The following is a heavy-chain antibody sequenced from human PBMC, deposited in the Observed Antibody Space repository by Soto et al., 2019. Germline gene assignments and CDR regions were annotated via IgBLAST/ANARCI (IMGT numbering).Heavy chain of an antibody. J-gene: IGHJ4*02. CDR2: INAGNGNT. V-gene: IGHV1-3*01. Sequence: ASVNVSCKASGYTFTSYAMHWVRQAPGQRLEWMGWINAGNGNTKYSQKFQGRVTITRDTSASTAYMELSSPRSEDTAVYYCARSIVVVTALDYWGQGTLVTVSS. CDR3: ARSIVVVTALDY. D-gene: IGHD2-21*02. CDR1: GYTFTSYA.